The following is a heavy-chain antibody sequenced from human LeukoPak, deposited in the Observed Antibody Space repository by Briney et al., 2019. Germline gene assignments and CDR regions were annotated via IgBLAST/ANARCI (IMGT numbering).Heavy chain of an antibody. CDR2: IIPIFGTA. J-gene: IGHJ4*02. CDR1: GGAFSSYA. Sequence: EASVKVSCKASGGAFSSYAISWVRQAPGQGLEWMGGIIPIFGTANYAQKFQGRVTITTDESTSTAYMELSSLRSEDTAVYYCARGRYDFWSGYYSPPCYFDYSGQGTVVTVSS. V-gene: IGHV1-69*05. CDR3: ARGRYDFWSGYYSPPCYFDY. D-gene: IGHD3-3*01.